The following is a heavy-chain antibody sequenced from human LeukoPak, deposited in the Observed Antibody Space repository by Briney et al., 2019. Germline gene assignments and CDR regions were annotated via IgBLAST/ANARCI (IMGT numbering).Heavy chain of an antibody. CDR1: GFTFSSYW. CDR3: ARRVLDSYGSEYFDY. D-gene: IGHD5-18*01. V-gene: IGHV3-7*01. CDR2: IKQDGSEK. Sequence: GSLRLSCAASGFTFSSYWMSWVRQAPGKGREWVANIKQDGSEKNYVDSVKGRFTISRDNAKNSLYLQMNSLRAEDTAVYYCARRVLDSYGSEYFDYWGQGTLVTVSS. J-gene: IGHJ4*02.